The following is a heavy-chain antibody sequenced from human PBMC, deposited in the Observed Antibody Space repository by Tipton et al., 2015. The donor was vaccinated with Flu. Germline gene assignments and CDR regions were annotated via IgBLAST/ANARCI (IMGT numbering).Heavy chain of an antibody. CDR2: IKQDGSEK. J-gene: IGHJ6*02. CDR3: ASEPGYCSSTSCYRNYYYYGMDV. CDR1: GFTFSSYW. D-gene: IGHD2-2*01. Sequence: SLRLSCAASGFTFSSYWMSWVRQAPGKGLEWVANIKQDGSEKYYVDSVKGRFTISRDNAKNSLYLQMNSLRAEDTAVYYCASEPGYCSSTSCYRNYYYYGMDVWGQGTTVTVSS. V-gene: IGHV3-7*01.